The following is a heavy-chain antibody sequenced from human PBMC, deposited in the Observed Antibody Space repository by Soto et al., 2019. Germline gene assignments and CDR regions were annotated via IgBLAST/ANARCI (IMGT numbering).Heavy chain of an antibody. J-gene: IGHJ4*02. CDR3: PRRGSGSYYDY. CDR1: GFTFSSYA. D-gene: IGHD1-26*01. V-gene: IGHV3-23*01. CDR2: ISGSGDST. Sequence: EVQLLESGGGLVQPGGSLRLSCGASGFTFSSYAMRWVRQAPGKGLEWVSAISGSGDSTYYADSVKGRFTISRDTSKNTLYLQMNSLRADDSAVYYCPRRGSGSYYDYWGQGTLVTVSS.